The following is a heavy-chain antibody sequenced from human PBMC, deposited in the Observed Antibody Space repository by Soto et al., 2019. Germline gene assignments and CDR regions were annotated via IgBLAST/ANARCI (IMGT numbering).Heavy chain of an antibody. V-gene: IGHV3-30-3*01. CDR3: ARDMYSSDYFVKWFEP. J-gene: IGHJ5*02. D-gene: IGHD6-19*01. CDR2: LSHDGVNK. CDR1: GFSFSSYA. Sequence: QVRLVETGGGVVQPGRSRRLSCTASGFSFSSYAMYWFRQPPGKALVGVAVLSHDGVNKHYADSEKGRVTVSRDNSNHTLDLQLNSLRGEDTAMYDCARDMYSSDYFVKWFEPWGQGTLVTVSS.